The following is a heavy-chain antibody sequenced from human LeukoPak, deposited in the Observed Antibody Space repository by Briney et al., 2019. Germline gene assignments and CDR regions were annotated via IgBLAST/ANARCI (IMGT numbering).Heavy chain of an antibody. V-gene: IGHV3-21*01. CDR1: GFSFSSYS. D-gene: IGHD4-17*01. J-gene: IGHJ4*02. Sequence: GGSLRLSCAASGFSFSSYSMNWVRQAPGKGREWVSSISSSSSYIYYADSVTGLFTNSRDNAKNSLYLQMNSVRAEVTDVYSWARGVTVSPDCWGQRTLVTVSS. CDR2: ISSSSSYI. CDR3: ARGVTVSPDC.